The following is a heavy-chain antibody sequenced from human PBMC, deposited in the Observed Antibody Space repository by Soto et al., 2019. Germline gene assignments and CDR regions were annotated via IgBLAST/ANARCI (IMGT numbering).Heavy chain of an antibody. CDR1: GGSFSGYY. Sequence: PSETLSLTCAVYGGSFSGYYWSWIRQPPGKGLEWIGEINNGGSSNYNPSLKSRVSMSVGTSNNQLSLKLTSVTAADTAMYYCARGRGDGYNQDWYFDLWGRGTLVTVSS. CDR2: INNGGSS. CDR3: ARGRGDGYNQDWYFDL. J-gene: IGHJ2*01. D-gene: IGHD3-10*01. V-gene: IGHV4-34*01.